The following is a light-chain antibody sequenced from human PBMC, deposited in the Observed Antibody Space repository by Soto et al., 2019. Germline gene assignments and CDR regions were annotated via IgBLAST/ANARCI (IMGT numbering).Light chain of an antibody. CDR1: QTVADS. V-gene: IGKV3-15*01. CDR3: QQYYDWPLT. J-gene: IGKJ4*01. Sequence: EIVMTQSPATLSVSPGERATLSCRASQTVADSLVWYQQKPGQPPRPLIKGASTRATGIPATFSDSGSGTEFTLTISSLQSEDFAVYYCQQYYDWPLTFGGGTKVEIK. CDR2: GAS.